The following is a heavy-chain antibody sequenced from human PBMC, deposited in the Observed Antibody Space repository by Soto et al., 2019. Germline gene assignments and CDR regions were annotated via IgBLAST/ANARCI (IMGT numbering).Heavy chain of an antibody. CDR3: GRFGLGVSIGGRYYLAVDYYGMDV. D-gene: IGHD2-15*01. J-gene: IGHJ6*02. CDR2: IYPGESDI. Sequence: GESLKISCRGSGNSFANDLLGWVPPMPGKGLELVGIIYPGESDIKYSPSFQGQVTISADKSLNTAHLQCRILKASDTAMYYWGRFGLGVSIGGRYYLAVDYYGMDVWGQRTAVTGSS. V-gene: IGHV5-51*01. CDR1: GNSFANDL.